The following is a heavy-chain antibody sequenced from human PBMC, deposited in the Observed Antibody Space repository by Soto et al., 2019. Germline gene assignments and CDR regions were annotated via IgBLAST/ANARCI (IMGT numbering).Heavy chain of an antibody. CDR2: IYDSESA. Sequence: QVQLQESGPGLVKASQTLSLICSVSGESISSVGYYWSWIRHHPGKGLEWIGYIYDSESAYYNPSLKSRVTISMDTSKNHFAMKLSSVTAADTAVYYCARASSSSSAADYWGQGTLITVSS. J-gene: IGHJ4*02. V-gene: IGHV4-31*03. CDR1: GESISSVGYY. CDR3: ARASSSSSAADY. D-gene: IGHD6-6*01.